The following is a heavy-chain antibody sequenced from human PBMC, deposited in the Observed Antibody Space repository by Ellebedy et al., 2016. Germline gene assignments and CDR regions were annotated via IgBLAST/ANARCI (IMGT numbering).Heavy chain of an antibody. V-gene: IGHV1-2*04. CDR2: IHPNSGAT. J-gene: IGHJ6*02. D-gene: IGHD1-1*01. CDR1: GYTFTDNY. Sequence: ASVKASCKASGYTFTDNYIHWVRQAPGQGLEWMGWIHPNSGATKYAQKFEGWVTMTRDTSISTVYMELSRSRSDDTAVYYCARAGLEPRSVDYYFYGLDVWGQGTAVTVSS. CDR3: ARAGLEPRSVDYYFYGLDV.